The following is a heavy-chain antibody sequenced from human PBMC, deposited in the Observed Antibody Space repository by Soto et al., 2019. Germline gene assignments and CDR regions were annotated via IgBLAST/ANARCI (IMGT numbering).Heavy chain of an antibody. CDR3: ARSVEGHFDY. CDR1: GFTFSIYS. V-gene: IGHV3-48*02. J-gene: IGHJ4*02. D-gene: IGHD1-1*01. CDR2: ITSDTLTI. Sequence: EVQLVESGGGLVQPGGSLRLSCAASGFTFSIYSMNWVLQAPGKGLEWFSYITSDTLTIKYTDSVKGRFTISRDNAKKSLYLQMNSLRDEDTAVYFCARSVEGHFDYWGQGTVVTVSS.